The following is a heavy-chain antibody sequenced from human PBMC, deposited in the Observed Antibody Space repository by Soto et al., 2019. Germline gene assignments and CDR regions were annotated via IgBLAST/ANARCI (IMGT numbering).Heavy chain of an antibody. J-gene: IGHJ6*02. CDR2: IYYSGNT. CDR3: ARDRYYGSGTYYNFYYGMDV. Sequence: QVHLQESGPGLVKPSQTLSLTCSVSGGSISSGDYYWNWIRQPPGKGLEWIGYIYYSGNTYYNPSLRSRVTISLDRSENQLSLKLSFVTAADTSVYYCARDRYYGSGTYYNFYYGMDVWGQGTTVTVSS. V-gene: IGHV4-30-4*01. D-gene: IGHD3-10*01. CDR1: GGSISSGDYY.